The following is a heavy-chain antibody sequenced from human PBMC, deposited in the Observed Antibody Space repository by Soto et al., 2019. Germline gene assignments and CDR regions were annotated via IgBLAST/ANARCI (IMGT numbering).Heavy chain of an antibody. Sequence: QVHLVQSGAEVKKPGASVKVSCKGSGYIFTTYGITWVRQAPGQGLEWMGWISAHNGNTNYAQKLQGRVTVTRDTSTSTAYMELRNLRSDDTAVYYCARGRDRDYWGQGALVTVSS. CDR3: ARGRDRDY. V-gene: IGHV1-18*01. CDR2: ISAHNGNT. J-gene: IGHJ4*02. CDR1: GYIFTTYG.